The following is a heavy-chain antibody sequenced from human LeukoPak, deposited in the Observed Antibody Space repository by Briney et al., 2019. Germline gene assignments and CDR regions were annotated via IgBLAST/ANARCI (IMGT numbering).Heavy chain of an antibody. J-gene: IGHJ6*03. CDR2: IYHSGST. Sequence: SETLPLTCTVSGYSISSGYYWGWIRQPPGKGLEWIGSIYHSGSTYYSPSLKSRVTISVDTSKNQFSLKLSSVTAADTAIYYCARDFSSSSTVYYYYYMDVWGKGTTVTVSS. D-gene: IGHD6-6*01. CDR1: GYSISSGYY. V-gene: IGHV4-38-2*02. CDR3: ARDFSSSSTVYYYYYMDV.